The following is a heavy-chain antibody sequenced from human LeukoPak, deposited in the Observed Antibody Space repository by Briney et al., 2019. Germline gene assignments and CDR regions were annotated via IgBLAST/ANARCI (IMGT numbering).Heavy chain of an antibody. D-gene: IGHD6-13*01. CDR1: GGSISSSSYY. CDR2: IYYSGST. J-gene: IGHJ4*02. Sequence: SETLSLTCTVSGGSISSSSYYWGWLRQPPGKGLEWIGSIYYSGSTYYNPSLKSRVTISVDTSKNQFSLKLSSVTAADTAVYYCATHVYVAAAPDYWGQGTPVTVSS. V-gene: IGHV4-39*01. CDR3: ATHVYVAAAPDY.